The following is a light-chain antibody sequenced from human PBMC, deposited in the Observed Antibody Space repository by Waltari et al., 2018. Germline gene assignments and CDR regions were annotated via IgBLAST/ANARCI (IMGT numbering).Light chain of an antibody. CDR3: HQYYANPQT. CDR2: WAS. CDR1: QSVLYSSNNKNY. V-gene: IGKV4-1*01. J-gene: IGKJ1*01. Sequence: DIVMNQSPDSLAGSLGERATINCKSSQSVLYSSNNKNYLAWYQHKSGQPPKLLIYWASTRESGVPDRFSGSGSGTDFSLTINNLQPEDVAVYYCHQYYANPQTFGQGTRVEIK.